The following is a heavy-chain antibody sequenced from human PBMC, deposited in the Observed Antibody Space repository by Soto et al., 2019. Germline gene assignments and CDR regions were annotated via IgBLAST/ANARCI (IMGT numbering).Heavy chain of an antibody. J-gene: IGHJ5*02. CDR2: IYYSGST. V-gene: IGHV4-30-4*01. Sequence: SETLSLTCTVSGGSVSSGDYYWSWIRQPPGKGLEWIGYIYYSGSTYYNPSLKSRVTISVDTSKNQFSLKLSSVTAADTAVYYCARGYYDSSVDNWYDPWGQGTLVTVSS. CDR3: ARGYYDSSVDNWYDP. CDR1: GGSVSSGDYY. D-gene: IGHD3-22*01.